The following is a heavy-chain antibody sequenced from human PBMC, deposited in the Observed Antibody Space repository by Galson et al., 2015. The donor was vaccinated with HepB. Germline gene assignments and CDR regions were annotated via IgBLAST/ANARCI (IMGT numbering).Heavy chain of an antibody. Sequence: SLRLSCAASGFTFSSYSMNWVRQAPGKGLEWVSSISSSSSYIYYADSVKGRFTVSRDNAKNSLYLQMNSLRAEDTAVYYCARDRAMVRGVIIKALYYGMDVWGQGTTVTVSS. CDR1: GFTFSSYS. D-gene: IGHD3-10*01. CDR2: ISSSSSYI. V-gene: IGHV3-21*01. CDR3: ARDRAMVRGVIIKALYYGMDV. J-gene: IGHJ6*02.